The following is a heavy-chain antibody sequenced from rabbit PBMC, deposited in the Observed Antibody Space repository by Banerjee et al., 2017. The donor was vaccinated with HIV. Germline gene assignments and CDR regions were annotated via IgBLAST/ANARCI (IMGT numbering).Heavy chain of an antibody. CDR3: ARDLTGVIGWKFGW. Sequence: ELVESGGGLVQPGESLKLSCKASGIDFSSYGISWVRQAPGKGPEWVACINAVTGKAVSATRAKGRFTSSKTSPTTVTLQMTSLTAADTATYFCARDLTGVIGWKFGWWGQGTLVNVS. J-gene: IGHJ3*01. CDR1: GIDFSSYG. D-gene: IGHD4-1*01. CDR2: INAVTGKA. V-gene: IGHV1S45*01.